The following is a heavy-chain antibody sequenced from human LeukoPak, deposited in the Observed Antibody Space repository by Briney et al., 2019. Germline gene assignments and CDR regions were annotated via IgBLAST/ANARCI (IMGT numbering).Heavy chain of an antibody. Sequence: PGGSLRLSCAASGFTFSSYWMHWVRQAPGKGLVWVSRINSCGSSTRYADSVKGRFTISRDNAKNTLYLQMNSLRAEDTAVYYCARGEPSITTNYYDSSGYYPNWGQGTLVTVSS. CDR2: INSCGSST. D-gene: IGHD3-22*01. CDR1: GFTFSSYW. J-gene: IGHJ4*02. V-gene: IGHV3-74*01. CDR3: ARGEPSITTNYYDSSGYYPN.